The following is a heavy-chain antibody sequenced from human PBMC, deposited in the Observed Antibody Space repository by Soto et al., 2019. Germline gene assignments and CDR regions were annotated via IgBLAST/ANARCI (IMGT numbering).Heavy chain of an antibody. Sequence: QVQLVQSGAEVKKPGSSVKVSCKASGGTFSNYIINWVRQAPGQGLEWMGRVIPSIGMANTAQNFQDRVTITADQSTSTTYMELISLRSEDTAVFYCATDDHGVARLSWGQGTLVTVSS. D-gene: IGHD4-17*01. CDR3: ATDDHGVARLS. CDR1: GGTFSNYI. J-gene: IGHJ5*02. CDR2: VIPSIGMA. V-gene: IGHV1-69*08.